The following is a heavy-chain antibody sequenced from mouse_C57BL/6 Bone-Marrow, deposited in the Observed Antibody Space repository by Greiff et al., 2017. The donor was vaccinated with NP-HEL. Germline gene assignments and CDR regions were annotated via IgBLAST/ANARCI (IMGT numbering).Heavy chain of an antibody. Sequence: QVTLKESGPGILQSSPTLSLTCSFSGFSLSTSGMGVSWIRQPSGKGLEWLAHIYWDDDKRYNPSLKSRPTISKDTSRNQVFLKMTSVYTADTATYYCSRSIWLLPYFDYWGQGTTLTVSS. CDR3: SRSIWLLPYFDY. D-gene: IGHD2-3*01. J-gene: IGHJ2*01. CDR1: GFSLSTSGMG. V-gene: IGHV8-12*01. CDR2: IYWDDDK.